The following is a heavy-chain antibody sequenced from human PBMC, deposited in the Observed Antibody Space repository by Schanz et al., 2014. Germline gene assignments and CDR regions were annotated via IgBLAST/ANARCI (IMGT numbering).Heavy chain of an antibody. J-gene: IGHJ4*02. V-gene: IGHV1-8*02. D-gene: IGHD6-19*01. CDR3: ARGGYSSGWYG. CDR1: GGTFSTYT. Sequence: QVQLVQSGAEVKKPGSSVKVSCKASGGTFSTYTISWVRQAPGQGLEWMGWMQPDSGKTHYAEKFQGRVAMTRDVSISTAYMELRSLRSDDTAVYYCARGGYSSGWYGWGQGTLVTVSS. CDR2: MQPDSGKT.